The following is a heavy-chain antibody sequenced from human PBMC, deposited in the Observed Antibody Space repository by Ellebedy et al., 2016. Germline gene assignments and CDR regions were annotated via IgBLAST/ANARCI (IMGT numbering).Heavy chain of an antibody. CDR2: FYYSGAT. CDR1: GGSITNDY. J-gene: IGHJ4*02. D-gene: IGHD3-16*01. Sequence: SETLSLTCSVSGGSITNDYWSWIRQPPGKGLEWIGYFYYSGATNYHPSFRSRVTISVDRSKNQFSLNLNSVTAADTAVYYCARDPQGVAQFDYWGQGSMVTVSS. CDR3: ARDPQGVAQFDY. V-gene: IGHV4-59*01.